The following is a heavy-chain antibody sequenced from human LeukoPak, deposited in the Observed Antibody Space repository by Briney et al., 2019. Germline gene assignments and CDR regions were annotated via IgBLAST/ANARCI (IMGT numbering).Heavy chain of an antibody. CDR2: IIPSLGTP. D-gene: IGHD6-13*01. CDR1: GDTFSNYA. CDR3: ARAGSSRFSVPYYFNY. V-gene: IGHV1-69*04. Sequence: GASVKVCCKASGDTFSNYAISWVRQAPGQGLEWVGRIIPSLGTPNYAQKFQGRVTITADRSTTTAYMELSSLRFEDTAVYYCARAGSSRFSVPYYFNYWGQGTPVTVSS. J-gene: IGHJ4*02.